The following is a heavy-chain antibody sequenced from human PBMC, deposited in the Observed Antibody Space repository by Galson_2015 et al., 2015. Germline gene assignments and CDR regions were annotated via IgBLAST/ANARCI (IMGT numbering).Heavy chain of an antibody. CDR2: ISGSGGST. V-gene: IGHV3-23*01. Sequence: SLRLSCAASGFTFSSYAMSWVRQAPGKGLEWVSAISGSGGSTYYADSVKGRFTISRDNSKNTLYLQMNSLRAEDTAVYYCAKIGGSGYSSGWPPKYYYYYYGMDVWGQGTTVTVSS. CDR1: GFTFSSYA. D-gene: IGHD6-19*01. CDR3: AKIGGSGYSSGWPPKYYYYYYGMDV. J-gene: IGHJ6*02.